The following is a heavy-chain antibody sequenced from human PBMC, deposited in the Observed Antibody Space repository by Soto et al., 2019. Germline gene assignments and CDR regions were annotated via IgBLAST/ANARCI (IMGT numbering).Heavy chain of an antibody. CDR1: GGSFSGYY. Sequence: SETLSLTCAVYGGSFSGYYWSWIRQPPGKGLEWIGEINHSGSTNYNPSLKSRVTISVDTSKNQFSLKLSSVTAADTAVYYCARGVYYDFWSGYYSYYYMDVWGKGTTVTVSS. J-gene: IGHJ6*03. D-gene: IGHD3-3*01. CDR2: INHSGST. CDR3: ARGVYYDFWSGYYSYYYMDV. V-gene: IGHV4-34*01.